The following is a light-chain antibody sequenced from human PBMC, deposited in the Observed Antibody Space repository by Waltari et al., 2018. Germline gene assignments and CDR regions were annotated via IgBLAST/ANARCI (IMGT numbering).Light chain of an antibody. CDR1: SSNIGAGYD. Sequence: QSVLTQPPSVSGAPGQRVTISCTGSSSNIGAGYDVHWYQQLPGTVPKLLIHGNSNRPSGVPDRFSGSKSGTSAFLAITGLQAEDEADYYCQSYDRSLSGVFGGGTKLTVL. CDR2: GNS. V-gene: IGLV1-40*01. J-gene: IGLJ3*02. CDR3: QSYDRSLSGV.